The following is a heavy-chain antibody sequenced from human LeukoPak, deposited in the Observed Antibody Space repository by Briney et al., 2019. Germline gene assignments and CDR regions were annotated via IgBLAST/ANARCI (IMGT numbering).Heavy chain of an antibody. CDR1: GFTFTNAG. D-gene: IGHD5-18*01. Sequence: GGSLRLSCAGSGFTFTNAGIHWVRLAAGKGLEWVSFISHDGSNKYYSDSVDGRFTVSRLNSQNTVYLQMTDLRPDDTATYYCASEDVDTGDFWGQGTLVTVSS. CDR3: ASEDVDTGDF. V-gene: IGHV3-30*01. CDR2: ISHDGSNK. J-gene: IGHJ4*02.